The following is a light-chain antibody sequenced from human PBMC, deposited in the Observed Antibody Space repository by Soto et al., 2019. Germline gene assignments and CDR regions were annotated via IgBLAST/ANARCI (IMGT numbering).Light chain of an antibody. Sequence: DIQMTQSPSTLSASVGDRVTITCRASQSISSWLAWYQQKPGKAPKLLIYDASSLESGVPSRFSGSGSGTEFSLTISSLQPYDFATYYCQQYNSYSTCGQGTKVDIK. CDR1: QSISSW. CDR2: DAS. J-gene: IGKJ1*01. CDR3: QQYNSYST. V-gene: IGKV1-5*01.